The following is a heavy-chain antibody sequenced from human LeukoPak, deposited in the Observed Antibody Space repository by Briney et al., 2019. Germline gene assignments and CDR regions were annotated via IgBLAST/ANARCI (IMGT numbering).Heavy chain of an antibody. V-gene: IGHV3-13*01. Sequence: PGGSLRLSCAASGFTFSSYDMHWVPQATGKGLEWVAAAGTAGDTYYPGSVKGRFTISRDNAKNSFYLQMNSLRAGDTAVYYCARENNGGFDYWGQGTLVTVSS. CDR1: GFTFSSYD. J-gene: IGHJ4*02. CDR2: AGTAGDT. CDR3: ARENNGGFDY. D-gene: IGHD1/OR15-1a*01.